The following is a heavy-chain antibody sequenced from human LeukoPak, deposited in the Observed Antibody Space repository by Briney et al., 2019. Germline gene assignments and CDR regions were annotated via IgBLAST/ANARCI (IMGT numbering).Heavy chain of an antibody. J-gene: IGHJ4*02. V-gene: IGHV3-30*07. CDR3: ARDLYSRNLDY. Sequence: PGGSLRLSCAASGFTFSSYPIHWVRQAPGKGLEWVALISYDGSDKNYADSVKGRFTISRDNFKNMVYLEMNSLRAEDTAVYYCARDLYSRNLDYWGQGSLVTVSS. D-gene: IGHD4-11*01. CDR2: ISYDGSDK. CDR1: GFTFSSYP.